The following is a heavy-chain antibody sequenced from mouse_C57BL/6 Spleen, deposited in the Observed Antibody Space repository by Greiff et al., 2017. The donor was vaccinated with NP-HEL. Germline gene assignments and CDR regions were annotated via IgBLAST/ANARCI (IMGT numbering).Heavy chain of an antibody. CDR2: ISYSGST. J-gene: IGHJ4*01. CDR1: GYSITSDY. V-gene: IGHV3-8*01. CDR3: ARLRYYGSRAMDY. Sequence: DVQLVESGPGLAKPSQTLSLTCSVTGYSITSDYWNWIRKFPGNKLEYMGYISYSGSTYYNPSLKSRISITRDTSKNQYYLQLNSVTTEDTATYYCARLRYYGSRAMDYWGQGTSVTVSS. D-gene: IGHD1-1*01.